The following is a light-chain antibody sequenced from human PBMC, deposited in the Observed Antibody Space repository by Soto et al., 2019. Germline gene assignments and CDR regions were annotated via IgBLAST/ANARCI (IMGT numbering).Light chain of an antibody. CDR2: DAS. V-gene: IGKV1-5*01. J-gene: IGKJ1*01. CDR3: LQYNSHSWT. CDR1: RSISDW. Sequence: DIQMTQSPSSLSPSVGDRVTITCRASRSISDWLAWYQQKPGKAPELLIFDASNLKSGVSSRFSGSGSGTEFTLTISRLQPDDVATYYCLQYNSHSWTFGQGTKVEI.